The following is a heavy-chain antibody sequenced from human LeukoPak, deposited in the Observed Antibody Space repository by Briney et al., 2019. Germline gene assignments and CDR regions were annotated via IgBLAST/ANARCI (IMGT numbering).Heavy chain of an antibody. Sequence: SETLSLTCTVSGGSISGYYWSWIRQPPGKGLEWIGYIYYSGSTNYNPSLKSRVTISVDTSKNQFSLKLSSVTAADTAVYYCATTSGTSPIDQWGQGALVTVSS. V-gene: IGHV4-59*01. J-gene: IGHJ4*02. CDR3: ATTSGTSPIDQ. CDR2: IYYSGST. CDR1: GGSISGYY.